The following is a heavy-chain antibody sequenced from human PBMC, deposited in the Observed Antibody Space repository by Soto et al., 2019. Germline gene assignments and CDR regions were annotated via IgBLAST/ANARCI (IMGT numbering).Heavy chain of an antibody. CDR3: ARDFAYFDS. CDR2: VYHTGRT. Sequence: QVQLQESGPGLVKPSETLSLTCTVSGGSFKSGSYSWSWIRQPPGKGLEWIGYVYHTGRTSYNPSLTSRVSIPMDTSKNQFSLNLDSVTAADTAVYFCARDFAYFDSWGQGTLVTVSS. D-gene: IGHD3-3*01. J-gene: IGHJ4*02. CDR1: GGSFKSGSYS. V-gene: IGHV4-61*01.